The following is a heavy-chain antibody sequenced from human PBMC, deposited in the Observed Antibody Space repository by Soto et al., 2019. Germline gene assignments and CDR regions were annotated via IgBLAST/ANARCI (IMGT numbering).Heavy chain of an antibody. CDR3: ARDNGRPLPSGMDF. CDR2: INPNSGGT. V-gene: IGHV1-2*04. Sequence: GASVKVSCKASGYTFTGYYMHWVRQAPGQGLEWMGWINPNSGGTNYAQKFQGWVTMTRDTSISTAYMELSRLRSDDTAVYYCARDNGRPLPSGMDFWGQGTTVTVSS. CDR1: GYTFTGYY. J-gene: IGHJ6*02. D-gene: IGHD2-8*01.